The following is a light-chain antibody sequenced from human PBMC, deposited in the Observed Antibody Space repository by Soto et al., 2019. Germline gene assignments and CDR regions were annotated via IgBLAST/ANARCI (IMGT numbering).Light chain of an antibody. CDR2: RNT. CDR1: SSNIGAPYD. Sequence: QSVLTQPPSVSGAPGQRVTISCTGSSSNIGAPYDVHWYQQLPGTAPKLLIYRNTNRPSGVPDRFSGSRSGTSASLAITGLQAEDEADYYCQSYDSRLNVVFGGGTKLTVL. CDR3: QSYDSRLNVV. J-gene: IGLJ3*02. V-gene: IGLV1-40*01.